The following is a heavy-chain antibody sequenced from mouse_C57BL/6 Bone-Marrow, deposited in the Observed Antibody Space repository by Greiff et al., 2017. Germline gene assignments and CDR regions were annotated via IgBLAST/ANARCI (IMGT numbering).Heavy chain of an antibody. J-gene: IGHJ1*03. V-gene: IGHV10-1*01. Sequence: EVQLVESGGGLVQPKGSLKLSCAASGFSFNTYAMNWVRQAPGKGLEWVARIRSKSNNYATYYAGSVKDRFTISRDDSESMLYLQMNNLKTEDTAMYYCVRLYGSSYWYFDVWGTGTTVTVSS. D-gene: IGHD1-1*01. CDR1: GFSFNTYA. CDR3: VRLYGSSYWYFDV. CDR2: IRSKSNNYAT.